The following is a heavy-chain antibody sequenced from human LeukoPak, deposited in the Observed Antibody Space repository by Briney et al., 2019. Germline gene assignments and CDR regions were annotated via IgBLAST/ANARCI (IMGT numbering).Heavy chain of an antibody. CDR3: ARDHNYAFDY. D-gene: IGHD5-18*01. Sequence: TGGSLRLSCAASGFTLSSYSMKWVRQAPERGREWVSYISSSSGTINYADSVKGRFTISGDNARNSLYLQMNSLRAEDTAVYYCARDHNYAFDYWGQGTLVTVSS. V-gene: IGHV3-48*01. CDR1: GFTLSSYS. CDR2: ISSSSGTI. J-gene: IGHJ4*02.